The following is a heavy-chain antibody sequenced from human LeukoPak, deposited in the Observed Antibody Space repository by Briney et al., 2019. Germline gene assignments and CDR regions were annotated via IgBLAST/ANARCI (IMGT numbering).Heavy chain of an antibody. V-gene: IGHV4-59*12. D-gene: IGHD5-12*01. CDR3: ARDGARGYSGYDPPPDY. Sequence: SGTLSLTCSVSGGSISNFYWSWIRQPPGKGLEWIGYIYSRGSTNYNPSLQSRVTISVDTSKSQFSLKLSSVTAADTAVYYCARDGARGYSGYDPPPDYWGQGTLVTVSS. CDR1: GGSISNFY. CDR2: IYSRGST. J-gene: IGHJ4*02.